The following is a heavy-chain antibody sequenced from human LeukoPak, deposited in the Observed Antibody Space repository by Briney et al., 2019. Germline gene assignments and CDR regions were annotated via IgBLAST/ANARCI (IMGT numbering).Heavy chain of an antibody. CDR3: ARDWSGYGFDY. CDR1: GYTFTSYY. J-gene: IGHJ4*02. CDR2: INPSGGST. Sequence: ASVKVSCKASGYTFTSYYMHWARQAPGQGLEWMGIINPSGGSTSYAQKFQGRVTMTRDTSTSTVYMELSSLRSEDTAVYYCARDWSGYGFDYWGQGTLVTVSS. V-gene: IGHV1-46*01. D-gene: IGHD5-12*01.